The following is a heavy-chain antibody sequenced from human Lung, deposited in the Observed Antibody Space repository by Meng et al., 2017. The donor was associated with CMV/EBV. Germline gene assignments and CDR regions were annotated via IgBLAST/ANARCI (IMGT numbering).Heavy chain of an antibody. CDR2: INPNSGGT. CDR3: ARAQDTTSADYYNYGIDV. D-gene: IGHD1-14*01. CDR1: GYTFTGHGYY. J-gene: IGHJ6*02. V-gene: IGHV1-2*02. Sequence: ASVXVSCKASGYTFTGHGYYVHWVRQAPGQGLEWMGWINPNSGGTKYTQKFQGRVTMTRDTYISTVYMELSGLRSDDTAMYYCARAQDTTSADYYNYGIDVXGQGXTVTVSS.